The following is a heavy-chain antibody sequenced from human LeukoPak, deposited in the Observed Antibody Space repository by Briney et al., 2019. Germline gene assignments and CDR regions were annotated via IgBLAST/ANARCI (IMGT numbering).Heavy chain of an antibody. CDR3: AKVIKSSGDYAY. CDR2: ISGSGGNT. V-gene: IGHV3-23*01. Sequence: PGGCLRLSCAAAGFTFSSYAMSWVRQAPGKGLEWVSAISGSGGNTYYADSVKGRFTISRDNSKNTLYLQMNSLRAEDTAVYYCAKVIKSSGDYAYWGQGTLVTVSS. CDR1: GFTFSSYA. J-gene: IGHJ4*02. D-gene: IGHD4-17*01.